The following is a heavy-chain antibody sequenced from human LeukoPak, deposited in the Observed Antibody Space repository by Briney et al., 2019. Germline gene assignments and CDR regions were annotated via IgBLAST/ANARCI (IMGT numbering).Heavy chain of an antibody. J-gene: IGHJ5*02. D-gene: IGHD6-19*01. CDR1: GGSITSYY. CDR3: ARSTGIAVAGNLGWFDP. V-gene: IGHV4-59*12. Sequence: PSETLSLTCTVSGGSITSYYWSWIRQPPGKGLEWIGYIYYSGSTNYNPSLKSRATISVDTSKNQFSLKLSSVTAADTAVYYCARSTGIAVAGNLGWFDPWGQGTLATVSS. CDR2: IYYSGST.